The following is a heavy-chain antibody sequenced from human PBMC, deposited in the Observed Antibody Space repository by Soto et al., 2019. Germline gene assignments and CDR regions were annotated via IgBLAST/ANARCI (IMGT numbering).Heavy chain of an antibody. CDR3: IRTNSRGQWAAWY. CDR2: IQASGST. J-gene: IGHJ4*02. CDR1: VYSVTTGSYF. V-gene: IGHV4-61*01. D-gene: IGHD3-22*01. Sequence: QVQLQESGPGLVKPSETLSLTCIVSVYSVTTGSYFWSWIRQPPGKGLEWIGYIQASGSTNYNPSLKWRVYTSLHTSKNQSSLMLTSVTAADKAIYNCIRTNSRGQWAAWYWGQGNLVTVS.